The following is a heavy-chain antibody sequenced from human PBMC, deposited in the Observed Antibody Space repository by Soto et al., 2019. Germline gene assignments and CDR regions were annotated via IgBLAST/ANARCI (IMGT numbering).Heavy chain of an antibody. CDR1: GGSFSGYY. Sequence: QVQLQQWGAGLLKPSETLSLTCAVYGGSFSGYYWTWIRQPPGTGLEWIGEINHSGSTNYNPSLKSRVTISVDTSKNQFSLKVTSVTDADTAVYYCARDKITGLFDYWGQGTLVTVSS. D-gene: IGHD2-8*02. V-gene: IGHV4-34*01. J-gene: IGHJ4*02. CDR3: ARDKITGLFDY. CDR2: INHSGST.